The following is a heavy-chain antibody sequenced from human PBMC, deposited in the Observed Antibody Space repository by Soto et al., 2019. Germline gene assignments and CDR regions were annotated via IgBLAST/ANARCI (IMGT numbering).Heavy chain of an antibody. Sequence: ASVKVSCKASGGTFSSYTISWVRQAPGQGLEWMGRIIPILGIANYAQKFQGRVTITADKSTSTAYMELSSLRSEDTAVYYCARGARDYYDSSGSFDAFDIWGQGTMVTVSS. CDR1: GGTFSSYT. J-gene: IGHJ3*02. V-gene: IGHV1-69*02. CDR3: ARGARDYYDSSGSFDAFDI. CDR2: IIPILGIA. D-gene: IGHD3-22*01.